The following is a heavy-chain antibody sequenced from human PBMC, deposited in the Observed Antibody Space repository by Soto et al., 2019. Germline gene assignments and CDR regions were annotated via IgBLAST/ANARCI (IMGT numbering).Heavy chain of an antibody. CDR1: GVTVSSDS. CDR3: ARHYSAMGV. V-gene: IGHV3-53*02. CDR2: IDSDNNT. J-gene: IGHJ6*02. Sequence: EVQLVETGGDLIQPGGSLRLSCAASGVTVSSDSMTWVRQAPGKGLEWISIIDSDNNTDYADSVKGRFSISRDTSKNILYLQMNSLRAEDTAEYYCARHYSAMGVWGQGTTVTVSS.